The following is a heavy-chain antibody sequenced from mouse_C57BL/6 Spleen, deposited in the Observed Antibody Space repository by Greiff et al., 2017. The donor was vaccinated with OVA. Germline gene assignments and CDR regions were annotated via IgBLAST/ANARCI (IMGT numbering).Heavy chain of an antibody. J-gene: IGHJ1*03. CDR2: ISNGGGST. D-gene: IGHD2-10*02. Sequence: EVQRVESGGGLVQPGGSLKLSCAASGFTFSDYYMYWVRQTPEKRLEWVAYISNGGGSTYYPDTVKGRFTISRDNAKNTLYLQMSRLKSEDTAMYYCARQYGNYGYFEVWGTGTTVTVSS. V-gene: IGHV5-12*01. CDR3: ARQYGNYGYFEV. CDR1: GFTFSDYY.